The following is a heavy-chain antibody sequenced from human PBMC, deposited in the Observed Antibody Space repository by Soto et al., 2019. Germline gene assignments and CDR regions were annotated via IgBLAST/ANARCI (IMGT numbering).Heavy chain of an antibody. J-gene: IGHJ1*01. D-gene: IGHD3-16*01. CDR3: ARWGTTGGLDV. Sequence: QVQLVESGGGVVQPRSSLRVSCVGSGFTFRSYVIHWVRQAPGKGLEWVALTSYDGSDKYYDDSVRGRFTISRDNSRNTVDLQMDSLRLEDTALYYCARWGTTGGLDVWGQGTLVSVSS. V-gene: IGHV3-33*05. CDR2: TSYDGSDK. CDR1: GFTFRSYV.